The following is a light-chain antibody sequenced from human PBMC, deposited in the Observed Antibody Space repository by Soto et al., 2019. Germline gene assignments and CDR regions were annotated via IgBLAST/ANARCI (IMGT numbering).Light chain of an antibody. CDR3: QRSGDSSWT. Sequence: EIVLTQSPVALSLSPGERATLSCRASQSVSSTLLTWYQQKPGQAPRLLIYGASSRATGIPDRFSGSGSGTDITLTLSTLEPEDFACYDYQRSGDSSWTFGQGTRVEIK. CDR2: GAS. V-gene: IGKV3-20*01. CDR1: QSVSSTL. J-gene: IGKJ1*01.